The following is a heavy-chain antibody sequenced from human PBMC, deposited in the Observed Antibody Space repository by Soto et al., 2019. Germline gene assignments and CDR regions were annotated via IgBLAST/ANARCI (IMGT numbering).Heavy chain of an antibody. D-gene: IGHD3-22*01. Sequence: SVKVSCKASGFTFTSSAVQWGRQARGQRLEWIGWIVVGSGNTNYAQKFQERVTITRDMSTSTAYMELSSLRSEDTAVYYCAADASPSLHDSSDPNGYWGQGTLDTGSA. CDR1: GFTFTSSA. CDR2: IVVGSGNT. CDR3: AADASPSLHDSSDPNGY. V-gene: IGHV1-58*01. J-gene: IGHJ4*01.